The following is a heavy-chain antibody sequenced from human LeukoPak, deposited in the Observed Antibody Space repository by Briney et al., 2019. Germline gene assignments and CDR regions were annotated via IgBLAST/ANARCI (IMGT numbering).Heavy chain of an antibody. CDR1: GGSFSGYY. D-gene: IGHD5-18*01. CDR3: ARDSYGSQNQDYLDY. V-gene: IGHV4-34*01. Sequence: SETLSLTCAVYGGSFSGYYWSWIRQPPGKGLEWIGEINHSGSTNYNPSLKSRVTISVDTSKNQFSLKLSSVTAADTAVYYCARDSYGSQNQDYLDYWGQGTLVTVSS. CDR2: INHSGST. J-gene: IGHJ4*02.